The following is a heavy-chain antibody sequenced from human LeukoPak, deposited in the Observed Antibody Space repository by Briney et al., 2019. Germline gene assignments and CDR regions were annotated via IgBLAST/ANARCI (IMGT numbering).Heavy chain of an antibody. V-gene: IGHV3-15*01. Sequence: GGSLRLSCAASGFTFSNAWMSWVRQAPGKGLESVGRIKSKTDGGTTDYAAPVKGRFTISRDDSKNTLYLQMNSLKTEDTAVYYCTTDGAYGGTFFDYWGQGTLVTVSS. J-gene: IGHJ4*02. CDR2: IKSKTDGGTT. D-gene: IGHD4-23*01. CDR1: GFTFSNAW. CDR3: TTDGAYGGTFFDY.